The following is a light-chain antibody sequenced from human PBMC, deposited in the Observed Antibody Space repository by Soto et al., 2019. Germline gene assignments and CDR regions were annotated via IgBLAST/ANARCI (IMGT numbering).Light chain of an antibody. CDR1: ERVGSY. J-gene: IGKJ1*01. V-gene: IGKV3-11*01. CDR2: DTS. Sequence: EVVLTQSPATLSLSPGESATLSCRASERVGSYLAWYQQRPDQAPRLVIYDTSTRATGIADRFSGSGSGTDFTLTISSLEPEDFAVYYCQQGGNRPPRTFGQGTKVEIK. CDR3: QQGGNRPPRT.